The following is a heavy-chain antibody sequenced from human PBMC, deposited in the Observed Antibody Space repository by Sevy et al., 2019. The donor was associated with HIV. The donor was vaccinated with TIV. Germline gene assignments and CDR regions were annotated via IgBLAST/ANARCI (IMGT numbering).Heavy chain of an antibody. Sequence: ASVKVSCKASGDIFRNFVITWVRQAPGQGLEWMVGIITISGTANNAQKYNGRVTITADEATSTVYMELRSLRSEDTAVYYCATTVSCGGDCYFFDPWGQGTLVTVSS. D-gene: IGHD2-21*02. CDR1: GDIFRNFV. CDR2: IITISGTA. J-gene: IGHJ5*02. V-gene: IGHV1-69*13. CDR3: ATTVSCGGDCYFFDP.